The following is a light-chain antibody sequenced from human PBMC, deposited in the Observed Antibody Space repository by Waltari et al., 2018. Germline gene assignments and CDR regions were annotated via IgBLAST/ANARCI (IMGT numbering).Light chain of an antibody. J-gene: IGKJ2*01. CDR3: QHYSNTPYT. CDR1: QGVLYNPNNKNS. V-gene: IGKV4-1*01. Sequence: DIVLTQSPDSLAVSLGERATINCKSSQGVLYNPNNKNSVAWYQQKPGQPPKLLIYWASTRESGVPDRFSGSGSGTDFTLTISSLQAEDVAVYFCQHYSNTPYTFGQGTKLEIK. CDR2: WAS.